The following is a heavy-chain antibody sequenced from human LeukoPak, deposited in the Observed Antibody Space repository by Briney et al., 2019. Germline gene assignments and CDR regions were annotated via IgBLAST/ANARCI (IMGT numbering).Heavy chain of an antibody. J-gene: IGHJ4*02. CDR3: ARDQLGAVLYFDY. CDR1: GFTFSTYG. V-gene: IGHV3-23*01. D-gene: IGHD1-1*01. Sequence: GGTLRLSCAASGFTFSTYGMSWVRQAPGKGLEWVSVITGSGGSTYYADSVKGRFTISRDNSKNTLYLQINSLRVEDTAVYYCARDQLGAVLYFDYWGQGTLVTVSS. CDR2: ITGSGGST.